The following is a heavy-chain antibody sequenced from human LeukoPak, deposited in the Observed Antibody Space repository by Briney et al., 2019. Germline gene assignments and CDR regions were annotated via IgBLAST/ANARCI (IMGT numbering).Heavy chain of an antibody. CDR3: ARSSGTGTFSY. D-gene: IGHD6-25*01. Sequence: SETLSLTCTVSGDSISRSTYYWAWIRQPPGKGLEWIGSVYYGRSPYFNPSLESRATISVDTSKNHLSLKMSSVTAADTAVYYCARSSGTGTFSYWGQGTLVTVSS. CDR1: GDSISRSTYY. V-gene: IGHV4-39*02. J-gene: IGHJ4*02. CDR2: VYYGRSP.